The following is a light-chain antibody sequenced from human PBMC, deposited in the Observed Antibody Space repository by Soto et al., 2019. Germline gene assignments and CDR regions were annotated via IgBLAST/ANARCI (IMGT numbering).Light chain of an antibody. V-gene: IGKV3-20*01. CDR1: QSVPRSY. J-gene: IGKJ5*01. Sequence: EIVLTHSPGTLSLSPGERATLSFSASQSVPRSYLAWYQQKPGQAPRLLIYGASSRATGIPDRFSGSGSGTDFTLTISGLDPEDFAVYYCQQYDNSPITFGQGTRLEIK. CDR2: GAS. CDR3: QQYDNSPIT.